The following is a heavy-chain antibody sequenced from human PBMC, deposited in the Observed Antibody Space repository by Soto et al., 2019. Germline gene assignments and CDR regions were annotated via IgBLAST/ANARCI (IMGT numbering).Heavy chain of an antibody. Sequence: VQLVESGGGVVQPGGSLRLSCAASGFTFSDYSMHWVRQAPGKGLEWVAVVSHDGRNTHYEDSVKGRFTISSDSSNNTVSLEMPSLGAEDTAVYYCAQGGRQWQVPSDFNSWGQGALVTVSS. D-gene: IGHD6-19*01. CDR1: GFTFSDYS. J-gene: IGHJ4*02. CDR2: VSHDGRNT. V-gene: IGHV3-30*03. CDR3: AQGGRQWQVPSDFNS.